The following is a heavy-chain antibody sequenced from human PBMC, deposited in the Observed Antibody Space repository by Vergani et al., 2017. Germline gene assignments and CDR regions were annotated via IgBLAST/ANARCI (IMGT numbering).Heavy chain of an antibody. CDR2: ISGSGGST. Sequence: EVQVLESGGGLVQPGGSLRLSCAASGFTFSSYAMNWVRQAPGEGLEWVSSISGSGGSTYYSVALKGRFIISRDNSKNTLYLQMNSLRAEDTAVYYCAKDLKDCSSTSCYPYNWFDPWGQGTLVTVSS. CDR1: GFTFSSYA. J-gene: IGHJ5*02. CDR3: AKDLKDCSSTSCYPYNWFDP. D-gene: IGHD2-2*01. V-gene: IGHV3-23*01.